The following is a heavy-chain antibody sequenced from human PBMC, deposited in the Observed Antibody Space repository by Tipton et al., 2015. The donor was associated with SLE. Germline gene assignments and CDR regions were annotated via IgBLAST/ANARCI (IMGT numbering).Heavy chain of an antibody. J-gene: IGHJ6*03. CDR1: GGSLSGYY. Sequence: TLSLTCAVYGGSLSGYYWSWVRQPPGKGPEWIGESHQSGSTNYHPSFKSRVTISVDTSKNQFSLRLSSVTAADTAVYYCARLKGRLELPGYHYYMDVWGKGTTVTVSS. CDR3: ARLKGRLELPGYHYYMDV. D-gene: IGHD1-7*01. CDR2: SHQSGST. V-gene: IGHV4-34*01.